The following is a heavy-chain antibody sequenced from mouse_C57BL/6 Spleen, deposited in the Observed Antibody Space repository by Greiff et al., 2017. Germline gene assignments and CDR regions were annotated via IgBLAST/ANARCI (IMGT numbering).Heavy chain of an antibody. V-gene: IGHV1-53*01. CDR2: INPSNGGT. D-gene: IGHD1-1*01. Sequence: QVQLQQPGTELVKPGASVKLSCKASGYTFTSYWMHWVKQRPGQGLEWIGNINPSNGGTNYNEKFKSKATLTADKSSSTAYMQLSSLTSEDSAVYYGARYPYYGSSKSAMDYWGQGTTVTVSS. CDR3: ARYPYYGSSKSAMDY. CDR1: GYTFTSYW. J-gene: IGHJ4*01.